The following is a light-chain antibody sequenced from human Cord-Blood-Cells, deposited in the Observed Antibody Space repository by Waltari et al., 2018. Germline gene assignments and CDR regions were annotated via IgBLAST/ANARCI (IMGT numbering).Light chain of an antibody. CDR3: SSYTSSSTV. CDR1: SSDVGGYNY. CDR2: DVS. Sequence: QSALTQPASVSGSPGQSLTISCPGTSSDVGGYNYVSWYQQHPGKAPKLMIYDVSNRPSGVSNRFSGSKSGNTASLTISGLQAEDEADYYCSSYTSSSTVFGGGTKLTVL. V-gene: IGLV2-14*03. J-gene: IGLJ3*02.